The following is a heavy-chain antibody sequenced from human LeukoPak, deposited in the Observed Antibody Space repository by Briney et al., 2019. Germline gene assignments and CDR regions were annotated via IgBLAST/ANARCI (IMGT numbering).Heavy chain of an antibody. CDR1: GYAFTKYP. CDR3: ARYPGWELSSFYYGMDD. J-gene: IGHJ6*02. Sequence: ASVKVSCKASGYAFTKYPINWVRQAPGQGLEWMGWINTKTGNPTYAQGFTGRFVFSLDTSIGSAYLQISSLRAEDTAVYYCARYPGWELSSFYYGMDDWGQGTTITVSS. V-gene: IGHV7-4-1*02. D-gene: IGHD1-26*01. CDR2: INTKTGNP.